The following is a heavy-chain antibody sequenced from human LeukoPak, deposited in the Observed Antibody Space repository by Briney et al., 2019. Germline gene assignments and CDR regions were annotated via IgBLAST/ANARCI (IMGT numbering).Heavy chain of an antibody. CDR2: IYYSGST. J-gene: IGHJ4*02. CDR1: GGSISSYY. CDR3: ARRYYGSGSYYNVYFDY. V-gene: IGHV4-59*01. D-gene: IGHD3-10*01. Sequence: PSETLSLTCTASGGSISSYYWSWIRQPPGKGLEWIGYIYYSGSTNYNPSLKSRVTISVDTSKNQFSLKLSSVTAADTAVYYCARRYYGSGSYYNVYFDYWGQGTLVTVSS.